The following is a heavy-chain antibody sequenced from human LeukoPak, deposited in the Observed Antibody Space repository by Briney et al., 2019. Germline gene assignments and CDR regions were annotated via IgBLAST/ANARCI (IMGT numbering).Heavy chain of an antibody. V-gene: IGHV1-69*13. Sequence: ASVKVSCKASGGTFSSYAISWVRQAPGQGLEWMGGIIPVFGTSNYAQKFQGRVTITADESTSTAYMELSSLRSEDTAMYYCARGPFGVIIQDPLYFDYWGQGTLVTVSS. CDR2: IIPVFGTS. CDR1: GGTFSSYA. CDR3: ARGPFGVIIQDPLYFDY. D-gene: IGHD3-3*01. J-gene: IGHJ4*02.